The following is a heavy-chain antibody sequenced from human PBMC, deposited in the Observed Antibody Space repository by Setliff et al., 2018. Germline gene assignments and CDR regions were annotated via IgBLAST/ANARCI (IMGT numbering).Heavy chain of an antibody. CDR1: GYILNSYG. CDR2: ISSYNNDVT. J-gene: IGHJ3*01. CDR3: AISSLSICSGGTCPNAFDV. D-gene: IGHD2-15*01. Sequence: GASGKVSCKASGYILNSYGVSWVRQAPGQGLEWMGWISSYNNDVTNYLQRFQGRVTMTTDTSTSAAYMELRSLRSDDTAVYYCAISSLSICSGGTCPNAFDVWGQGTMVTVSS. V-gene: IGHV1-18*01.